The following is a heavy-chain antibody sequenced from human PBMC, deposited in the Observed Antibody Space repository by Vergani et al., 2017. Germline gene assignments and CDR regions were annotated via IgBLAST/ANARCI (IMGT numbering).Heavy chain of an antibody. V-gene: IGHV3-23*01. Sequence: EVQLLESGGGLVQPGGSLRLSCAASGFTFSSYAMSWVRQAPGEGLEWVSAISCSGGSTYYADSVKGRFTISRDNSKNTLYLQMNSLRAEDTAVYYWAKGYCSSTSCYNDYWGQGTLVTVSS. D-gene: IGHD2-2*02. J-gene: IGHJ4*02. CDR1: GFTFSSYA. CDR2: ISCSGGST. CDR3: AKGYCSSTSCYNDY.